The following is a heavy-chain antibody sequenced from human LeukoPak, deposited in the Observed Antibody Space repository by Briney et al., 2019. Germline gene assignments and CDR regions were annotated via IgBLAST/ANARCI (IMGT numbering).Heavy chain of an antibody. CDR3: ARGLLGLYYDFWSGPPGPFDY. Sequence: SETLSLTCAVYGGSFSGYYWSRIRQPPGKGLEWIGEINHSGSTNYNPSLKSRVTISVDTSKNQFSLKLSSVTAADTAVYYCARGLLGLYYDFWSGPPGPFDYWGQGTLVTVSS. J-gene: IGHJ4*02. D-gene: IGHD3-3*01. CDR1: GGSFSGYY. CDR2: INHSGST. V-gene: IGHV4-34*01.